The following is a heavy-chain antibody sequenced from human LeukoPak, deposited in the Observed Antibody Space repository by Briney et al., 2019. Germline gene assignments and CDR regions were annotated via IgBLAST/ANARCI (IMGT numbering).Heavy chain of an antibody. V-gene: IGHV3-33*06. J-gene: IGHJ4*02. Sequence: PGGSLRLSCAASGFTFSSYGMHWVRQAPGKGLEEVAVIWYDGSNKYYADSVKGRFSISRDNSKNTLYLQMNSLRAEDTAVYYCAKTLKDFWSGYIQPPDYWGQGTLVTVSS. CDR3: AKTLKDFWSGYIQPPDY. D-gene: IGHD3-3*01. CDR2: IWYDGSNK. CDR1: GFTFSSYG.